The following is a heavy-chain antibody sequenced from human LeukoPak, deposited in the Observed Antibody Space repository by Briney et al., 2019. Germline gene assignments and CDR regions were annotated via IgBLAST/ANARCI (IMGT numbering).Heavy chain of an antibody. V-gene: IGHV4-59*12. CDR2: IYYSGST. CDR1: GGSISSYY. CDR3: AREAGAGEEYYFDY. J-gene: IGHJ4*02. D-gene: IGHD3-10*01. Sequence: SETLSLTCTVSGGSISSYYWSWIRQPPGKGLEWIGYIYYSGSTNYNPSLKSRVTISVDTSKNQFSLKLSSVTAADTAVYYCAREAGAGEEYYFDYWGQGTLVTVSS.